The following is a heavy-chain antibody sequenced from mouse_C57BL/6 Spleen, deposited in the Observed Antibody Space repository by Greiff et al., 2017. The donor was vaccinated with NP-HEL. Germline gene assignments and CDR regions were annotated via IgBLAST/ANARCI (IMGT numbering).Heavy chain of an antibody. V-gene: IGHV5-9*01. CDR3: ARGGDYYSSFSSAY. CDR2: ISGGGGNT. J-gene: IGHJ3*01. Sequence: EVQLVESGGGLVKPGGSLKLSCAASGFTFSSYTMSWVRQTPEKRLEWVATISGGGGNTYYPDSVKGRFTISRDNAKNTLYLQMSSLRSEDTALYYCARGGDYYSSFSSAYWGQGTLVTVSA. D-gene: IGHD1-1*01. CDR1: GFTFSSYT.